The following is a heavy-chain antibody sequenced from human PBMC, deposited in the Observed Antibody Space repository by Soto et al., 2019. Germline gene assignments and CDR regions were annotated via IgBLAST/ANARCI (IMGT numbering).Heavy chain of an antibody. V-gene: IGHV4-34*01. J-gene: IGHJ4*02. CDR3: ARLLSYRPFDY. Sequence: PSETLSLTCAVYGGSFSGYYWSWIRQPPGKGLEWIGEINHSGSTNYNPSLKSRVTISVDTSKNQFSLKLSSVTAADTPVYYCARLLSYRPFDYWGPGTLVTVSS. CDR2: INHSGST. D-gene: IGHD1-26*01. CDR1: GGSFSGYY.